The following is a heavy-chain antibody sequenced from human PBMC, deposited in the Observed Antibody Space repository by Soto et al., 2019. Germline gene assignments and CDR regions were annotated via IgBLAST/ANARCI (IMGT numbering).Heavy chain of an antibody. CDR1: GFSFSDYG. J-gene: IGHJ4*02. CDR3: VNYPTISMMVH. Sequence: PGGSLRLSCVTSGFSFSDYGMHWVRQAPGKGLEWVALMSYDGTYKTYADSVKGRFTVSRDNSKNTLYLQMNSLRPDDTAVYYYVNYPTISMMVHWGQGTRVTVPS. CDR2: MSYDGTYK. V-gene: IGHV3-30*03. D-gene: IGHD3-22*01.